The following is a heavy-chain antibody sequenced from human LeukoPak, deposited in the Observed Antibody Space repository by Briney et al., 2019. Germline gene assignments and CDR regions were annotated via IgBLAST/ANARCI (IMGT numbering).Heavy chain of an antibody. CDR3: AKGSSASYYRGWFDP. D-gene: IGHD3-10*01. Sequence: KPGGSLRLSCTASGFTFSSYAMTWVRQAPGKGLEWVSSMSSGSRYLYYADSVKGRFTISRDNSKNTLWLQMNSLRAGDTAVYYCAKGSSASYYRGWFDPWGQGTLVTVSS. CDR2: MSSGSRYL. J-gene: IGHJ5*02. V-gene: IGHV3-21*04. CDR1: GFTFSSYA.